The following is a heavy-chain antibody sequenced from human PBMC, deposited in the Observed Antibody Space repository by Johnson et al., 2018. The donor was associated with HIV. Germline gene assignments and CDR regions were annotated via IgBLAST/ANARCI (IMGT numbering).Heavy chain of an antibody. CDR3: ARESRYSYGFGDDAFDV. D-gene: IGHD5-18*01. CDR1: GFTFSSYW. V-gene: IGHV3-7*05. J-gene: IGHJ3*01. CDR2: IKQDGGEK. Sequence: VQLVESGGGLVQPGGSLRLSCAASGFTFSSYWMSWVRQAPGKGLEWVANIKQDGGEKYYVDSVKGRFTISRDNAKKSLHLQMNSLRAEDTAVYYCARESRYSYGFGDDAFDVWGQGIMVTVSS.